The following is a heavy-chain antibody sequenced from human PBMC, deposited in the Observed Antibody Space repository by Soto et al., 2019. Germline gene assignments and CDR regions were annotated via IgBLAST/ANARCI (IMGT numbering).Heavy chain of an antibody. V-gene: IGHV4-31*03. CDR2: IYYSGST. Sequence: QVQLQESGPGLVKPSQTLSLTCTVSGGSVRSGTYYWSWIRQHPGKGLAWIGHIYYSGSTYYNPSLQSRVTISVDTSKNQFSLKLSSVTAADTAVYFCARTLPCVRGPVCWFDPWGQGTLVTVSS. CDR1: GGSVRSGTYY. J-gene: IGHJ5*02. D-gene: IGHD3-10*02. CDR3: ARTLPCVRGPVCWFDP.